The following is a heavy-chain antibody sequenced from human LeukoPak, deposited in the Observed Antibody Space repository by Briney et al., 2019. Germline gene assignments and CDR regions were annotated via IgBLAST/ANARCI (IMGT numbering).Heavy chain of an antibody. J-gene: IGHJ4*02. CDR3: AIDLTDLVVFDY. D-gene: IGHD2-15*01. CDR2: FDPEDGET. CDR1: GYTLTELS. V-gene: IGHV1-24*01. Sequence: ASVKVSCKVSGYTLTELSMHWVRQAPGKGLEWMGGFDPEDGETIYAQKFQGRVTMTEDTSTDTAYMELSSLRSEDTAVYYCAIDLTDLVVFDYWGQGTLVTVSS.